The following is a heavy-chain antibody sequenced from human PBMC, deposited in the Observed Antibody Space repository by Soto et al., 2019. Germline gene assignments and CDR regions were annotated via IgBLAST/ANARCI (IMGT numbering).Heavy chain of an antibody. Sequence: SDTLSLTCAVSGYSISLGYYWGWIRQPPGKGLEWIGSIYHSGNTYYNPSLKSRVSISLDTSKNHFSLELTSVTAADTAVCHCARVKFAGRGGFDYWGLGMLVTVFS. CDR3: ARVKFAGRGGFDY. D-gene: IGHD2-15*01. V-gene: IGHV4-38-2*01. J-gene: IGHJ4*01. CDR1: GYSISLGYY. CDR2: IYHSGNT.